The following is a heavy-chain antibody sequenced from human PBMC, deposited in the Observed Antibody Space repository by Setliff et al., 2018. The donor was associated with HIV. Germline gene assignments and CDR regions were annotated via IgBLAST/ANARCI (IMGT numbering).Heavy chain of an antibody. Sequence: PSETLSLTCTVSGGSVSSGGYYWSWIRQHPGRGLEWIGYIYYSGSTYYNPSLKSRVRISVDKSKNQFSLKLSSVTAADTAVYYCARGPARAVARPGWLDSWGQGTLVTVSS. V-gene: IGHV4-31*03. CDR1: GGSVSSGGYY. J-gene: IGHJ5*01. CDR2: IYYSGST. CDR3: ARGPARAVARPGWLDS. D-gene: IGHD6-19*01.